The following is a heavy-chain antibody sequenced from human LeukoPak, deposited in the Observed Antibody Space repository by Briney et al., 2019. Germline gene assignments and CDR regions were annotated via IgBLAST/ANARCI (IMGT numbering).Heavy chain of an antibody. CDR1: GFTFSSYA. D-gene: IGHD6-19*01. Sequence: GGSLRLSCAASGFTFSSYAMSWVRQAPGKGLEWVSAISGSGGSTYYADSVKGRSTISRDNSKNTLYLQMNSLRAEDTAVYYCAKSIAVAGTYYFDYWGQGTLVTVSS. J-gene: IGHJ4*02. CDR2: ISGSGGST. V-gene: IGHV3-23*01. CDR3: AKSIAVAGTYYFDY.